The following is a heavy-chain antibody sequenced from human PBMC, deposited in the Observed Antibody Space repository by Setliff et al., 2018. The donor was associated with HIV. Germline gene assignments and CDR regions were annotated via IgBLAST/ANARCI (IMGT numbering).Heavy chain of an antibody. V-gene: IGHV1-8*02. Sequence: ASVKVSCKASGYNFTDYDINWVRQATGQGLEWMGWMNPNNGNTGYAEKFQGRVTMTRDTSISTAYMELSSLRSEDTAVYYCARGSYSSSWYGYYYYYGMDVWG. J-gene: IGHJ6*01. D-gene: IGHD6-13*01. CDR2: MNPNNGNT. CDR3: ARGSYSSSWYGYYYYYGMDV. CDR1: GYNFTDYD.